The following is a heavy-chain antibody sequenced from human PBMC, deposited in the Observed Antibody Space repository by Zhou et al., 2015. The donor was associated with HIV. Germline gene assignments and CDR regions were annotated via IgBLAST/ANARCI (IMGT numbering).Heavy chain of an antibody. CDR3: AAAGGYCSSTSCYTDYYYYYGMDV. CDR1: GYTFTSYA. D-gene: IGHD2-2*02. J-gene: IGHJ6*02. Sequence: QVQLVQSGAEVKKPGSSVKVSCKASGYTFTSYAMHWVRQAPGQRLEWMGWINAGNGNTKYSQKFQGRVTITRDTSASTAYMELSSLRSEDTAVYYCAAAGGYCSSTSCYTDYYYYYGMDVWGQGTTVTVSS. V-gene: IGHV1-3*01. CDR2: INAGNGNT.